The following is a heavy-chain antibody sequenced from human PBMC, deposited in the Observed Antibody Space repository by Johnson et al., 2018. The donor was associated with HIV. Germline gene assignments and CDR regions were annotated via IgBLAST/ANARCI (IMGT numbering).Heavy chain of an antibody. D-gene: IGHD3-9*01. CDR2: IRYDGSNT. CDR3: ARDRILTGYDASDI. J-gene: IGHJ3*02. Sequence: QVQLVESGGGVVQPGRSLRLSCAASGFTFSSYGMHWVRQAPGKGLEWVAFIRYDGSNTYYADSVQGRFTISRDNSKNTLYLQMNSLGAEDTAVYYCARDRILTGYDASDIWGQGTMVIVSS. V-gene: IGHV3-33*01. CDR1: GFTFSSYG.